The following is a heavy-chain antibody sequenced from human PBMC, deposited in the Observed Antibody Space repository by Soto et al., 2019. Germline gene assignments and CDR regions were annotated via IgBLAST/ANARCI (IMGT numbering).Heavy chain of an antibody. D-gene: IGHD3-10*01. CDR1: GGTFSSYA. CDR3: ARDPSLLGSGSYYYYYGMDV. Sequence: SVKVSCKASGGTFSSYAISWVRQAPGQGLEWMGGIIPIFGTANYAQKFQGRVTITADESTSTAYMELSSLGSEDTAVYYCARDPSLLGSGSYYYYYGMDVWGQGTTVTVSS. CDR2: IIPIFGTA. J-gene: IGHJ6*02. V-gene: IGHV1-69*13.